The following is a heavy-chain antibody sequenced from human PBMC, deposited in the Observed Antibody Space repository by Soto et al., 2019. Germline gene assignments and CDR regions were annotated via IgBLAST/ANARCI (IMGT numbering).Heavy chain of an antibody. CDR3: ARAGAMRYYMDV. J-gene: IGHJ6*03. CDR2: IYYSGST. V-gene: IGHV4-59*01. CDR1: GGSSSSYY. Sequence: QVQLQESGPGLGKPSETLSLTCTVSGGSSSSYYWSWIRQAPGKGLEWIGYIYYSGSTNYNPSLKSRVTRSVDTSKNQFSLKLSSVTAADTAVYYCARAGAMRYYMDVWGKGTTVTVSS. D-gene: IGHD3-16*01.